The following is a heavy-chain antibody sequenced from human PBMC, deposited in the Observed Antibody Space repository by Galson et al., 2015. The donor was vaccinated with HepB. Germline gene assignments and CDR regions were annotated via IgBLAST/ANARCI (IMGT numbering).Heavy chain of an antibody. D-gene: IGHD6-13*01. CDR1: GFTFSSYG. Sequence: SLRLSCAASGFTFSSYGMHWVRQAPGKGLEWVAVISYDGSNKYYADSVKGRFTISRDNSKNTLYLQMNSLRAEDTAVYYCAKDLRALQLVPHDAFDIWGQGTMVTVSS. CDR3: AKDLRALQLVPHDAFDI. J-gene: IGHJ3*02. CDR2: ISYDGSNK. V-gene: IGHV3-30*18.